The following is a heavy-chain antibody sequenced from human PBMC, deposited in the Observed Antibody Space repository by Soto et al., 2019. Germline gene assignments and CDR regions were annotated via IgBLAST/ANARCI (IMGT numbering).Heavy chain of an antibody. D-gene: IGHD2-15*01. CDR2: IIPIFGTA. CDR1: GGTFSSYA. J-gene: IGHJ6*02. V-gene: IGHV1-69*01. CDR3: ARTDIVVVVAATHDYYYYGMDV. Sequence: QVQLVQSGAEVKKPGSSVKVSCKASGGTFSSYAISWVRQAPGQGLEWMGGIIPIFGTANYAQKFQGRVKSTADESTRTAYMELSSLRSEDTAVSYCARTDIVVVVAATHDYYYYGMDVWGQGTTVTVS.